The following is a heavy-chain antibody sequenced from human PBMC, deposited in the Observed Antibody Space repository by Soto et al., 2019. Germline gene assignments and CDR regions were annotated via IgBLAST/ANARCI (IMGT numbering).Heavy chain of an antibody. V-gene: IGHV3-23*01. CDR1: GFTFSSYA. D-gene: IGHD3-10*01. CDR2: ISGSGGST. Sequence: GGSLSLSCAASGFTFSSYAMSWVRQAPGKGLEWVSAISGSGGSTYYADSVKGRFTISRDNSKNTLYLQMNSLRAEDTAVYYCASPSEVSGGYYYGMDVWGQGTTVTVSS. CDR3: ASPSEVSGGYYYGMDV. J-gene: IGHJ6*02.